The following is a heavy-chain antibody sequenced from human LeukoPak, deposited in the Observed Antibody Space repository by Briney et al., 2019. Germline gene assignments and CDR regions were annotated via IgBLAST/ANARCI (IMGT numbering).Heavy chain of an antibody. D-gene: IGHD4-17*01. Sequence: PSETLPLTCTVSGGSISSSSYYWGWIRQPPGKGLEWIGSIYYSGSTYYNPSLKSRVTISVDTSKNQFSLKLSSVTAADTAVYYCARQTSTVTMYYFDYWGQGTLVTVSS. CDR2: IYYSGST. CDR3: ARQTSTVTMYYFDY. CDR1: GGSISSSSYY. J-gene: IGHJ4*02. V-gene: IGHV4-39*01.